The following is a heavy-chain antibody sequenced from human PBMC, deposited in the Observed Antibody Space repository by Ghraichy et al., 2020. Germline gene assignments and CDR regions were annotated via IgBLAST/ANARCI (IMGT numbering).Heavy chain of an antibody. J-gene: IGHJ3*02. D-gene: IGHD5-24*01. CDR2: INPDGSGR. V-gene: IGHV3-7*03. CDR1: GFTFGNSW. CDR3: ARDMASWALDI. Sequence: GGSLRLSCAASGFTFGNSWMTWVRQFPGKGLEWVAHINPDGSGRYYADSVKGRFTVSRDNAGNSVHLQMNTLRVEDTAVYYCARDMASWALDIWGHGTMVTVSS.